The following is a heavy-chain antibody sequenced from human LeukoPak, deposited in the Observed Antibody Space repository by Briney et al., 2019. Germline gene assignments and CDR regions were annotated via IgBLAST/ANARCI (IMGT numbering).Heavy chain of an antibody. J-gene: IGHJ4*02. CDR2: INHSGST. Sequence: SETLSLTCAVYGGSFSGYYWSWIRQPPGKGLEWIGEINHSGSTNYNPSLKSRVTISVDTSKNQFSLKLSSVTAADTAVYYCARALYYFDYWGQGTLVTVSS. CDR1: GGSFSGYY. V-gene: IGHV4-34*01. D-gene: IGHD2/OR15-2a*01. CDR3: ARALYYFDY.